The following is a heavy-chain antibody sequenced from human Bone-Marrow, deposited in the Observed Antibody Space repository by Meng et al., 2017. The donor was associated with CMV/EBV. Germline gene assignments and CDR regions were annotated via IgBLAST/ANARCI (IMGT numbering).Heavy chain of an antibody. J-gene: IGHJ6*02. Sequence: ASVKVSCKASGYTFTSYGISWVRQAPGQGLEWMGWISAYNGNTNYAQKLQGRVTMTTDTSTSTAYMELSSLRSEDTAVYYCAIHCGSCYSYYYYYYYGMDVWGQGTTVTVSS. CDR2: ISAYNGNT. D-gene: IGHD2-15*01. V-gene: IGHV1-18*01. CDR1: GYTFTSYG. CDR3: AIHCGSCYSYYYYYYYGMDV.